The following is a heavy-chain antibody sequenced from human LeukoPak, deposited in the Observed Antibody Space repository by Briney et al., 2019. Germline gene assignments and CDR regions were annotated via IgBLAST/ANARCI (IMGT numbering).Heavy chain of an antibody. CDR2: IYYTGST. CDR3: ARVYQSAEYYFDY. D-gene: IGHD2-2*01. Sequence: PSETLSLTCTVSGGSIDSYYWSWIRQPPGKGLEWIGYIYYTGSTEYHRSLKSRVTISLDTSKNQFSLKLTSVTAADTAVYYCARVYQSAEYYFDYWGQGNLVSVSS. CDR1: GGSIDSYY. V-gene: IGHV4-59*01. J-gene: IGHJ4*02.